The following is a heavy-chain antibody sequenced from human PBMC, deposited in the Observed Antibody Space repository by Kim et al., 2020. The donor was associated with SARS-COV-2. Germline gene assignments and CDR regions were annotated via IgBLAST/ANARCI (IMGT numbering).Heavy chain of an antibody. CDR3: ARCRELYYGMGV. J-gene: IGHJ6*02. V-gene: IGHV3-53*04. D-gene: IGHD1-7*01. Sequence: YYADSVQGRFSISRRDSKSTLYLQMSSLGAEDTAVYYCARCRELYYGMGVWGRGTTATVSS.